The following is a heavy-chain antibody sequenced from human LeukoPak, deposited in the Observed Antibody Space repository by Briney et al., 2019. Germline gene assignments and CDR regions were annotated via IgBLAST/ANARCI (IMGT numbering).Heavy chain of an antibody. CDR1: GFTFSSYT. Sequence: GGSLRLSCAAYGFTFSSYTMNWVRQAPGQGMEWVYYNSVSSEYINYADSVKGRFTISRYTAKDSLYLQMNSLRVEDTAVYFCARDLGGYDPLDYWGQGTLVTVSS. D-gene: IGHD5-12*01. CDR2: NSVSSEYI. V-gene: IGHV3-21*01. J-gene: IGHJ4*02. CDR3: ARDLGGYDPLDY.